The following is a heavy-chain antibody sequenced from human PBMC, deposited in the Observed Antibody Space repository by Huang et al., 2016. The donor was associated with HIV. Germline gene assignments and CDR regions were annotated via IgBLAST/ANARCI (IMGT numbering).Heavy chain of an antibody. CDR2: IDWDDEE. D-gene: IGHD6-13*01. J-gene: IGHJ4*02. CDR3: ARIRSSNSFFDY. Sequence: QVTLRESGPALVKPTQTLTLTCTFSGFSLSSSGRSVNWIRQPPGKALEWLARIDWDDEEYYNTSLEPRLTISKDTAKNQVVLTMTNMDPVDTATYYCARIRSSNSFFDYWGQGTVVTVSS. V-gene: IGHV2-70*15. CDR1: GFSLSSSGRS.